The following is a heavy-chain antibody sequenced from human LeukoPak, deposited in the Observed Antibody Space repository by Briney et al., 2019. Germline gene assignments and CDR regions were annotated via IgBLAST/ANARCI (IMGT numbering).Heavy chain of an antibody. CDR3: ARDSSSYYFDY. J-gene: IGHJ4*02. CDR1: GFSVTSNH. V-gene: IGHV3-66*01. CDR2: IYTGGTT. D-gene: IGHD6-6*01. Sequence: GGTLRLSCAASGFSVTSNHMNWVRQAPGKGLEWVSIIYTGGTTHYADSLNDRFTISRDDSINTLYLQMNSLRAEDTAVYYCARDSSSYYFDYWGQGPLVRVSS.